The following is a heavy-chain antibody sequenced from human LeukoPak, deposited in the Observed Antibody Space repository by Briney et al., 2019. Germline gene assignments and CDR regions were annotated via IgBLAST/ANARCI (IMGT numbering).Heavy chain of an antibody. D-gene: IGHD4-17*01. CDR1: EFDFSTHA. CDR2: ISISGTKT. CDR3: ANEIRPNDY. V-gene: IGHV3-23*01. Sequence: GGSLRLSCAASEFDFSTHAMTWVRQAPGKWLEWVSAISISGTKTYYADSVKGRFTISRDNSRNTLYLQMYSLRAEDTAVYYCANEIRPNDYWGQGTLVTVSS. J-gene: IGHJ4*02.